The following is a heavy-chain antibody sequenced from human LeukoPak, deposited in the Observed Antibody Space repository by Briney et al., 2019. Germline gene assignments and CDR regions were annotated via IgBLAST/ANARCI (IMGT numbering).Heavy chain of an antibody. V-gene: IGHV1-69*06. J-gene: IGHJ5*02. CDR3: ARDHDYEGWFDL. Sequence: SVKVSCKASGGTFSSYAISWVRQAPGQGLEWMGGIIPIFGTANYAQKFQGRVTITADKSTSTAYMELSSLRSEDTAVYYCARDHDYEGWFDLWGQGTLVTVSS. D-gene: IGHD4-17*01. CDR2: IIPIFGTA. CDR1: GGTFSSYA.